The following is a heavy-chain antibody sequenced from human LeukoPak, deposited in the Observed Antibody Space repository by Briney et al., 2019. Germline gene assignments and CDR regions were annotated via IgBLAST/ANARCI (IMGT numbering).Heavy chain of an antibody. CDR1: GGTFSSYA. CDR3: AKLITGPTPMLFDHFDY. Sequence: SVKVSCKASGGTFSSYAISWVRQAPGQGLEWMGGIIPIFGTANYAQKFQGRVTITADKSTSTAYMELSSLRSEDTAVYYCAKLITGPTPMLFDHFDYWGQGTLVTVSS. J-gene: IGHJ4*02. D-gene: IGHD3-10*02. CDR2: IIPIFGTA. V-gene: IGHV1-69*06.